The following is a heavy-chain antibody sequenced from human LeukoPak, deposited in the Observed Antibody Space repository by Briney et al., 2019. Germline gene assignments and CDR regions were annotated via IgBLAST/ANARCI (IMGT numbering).Heavy chain of an antibody. Sequence: PSETLSLTCTVSGGSISSSSYYWGWIRQPPGKGLEWIGSIYYSGSTYYNPSLKSRVTISVDTSKNQFSLKLSSVTAADTAVYYCARRSSSWYEDAWGQGTLVTVSS. CDR3: ARRSSSWYEDA. V-gene: IGHV4-39*07. CDR1: GGSISSSSYY. CDR2: IYYSGST. D-gene: IGHD6-13*01. J-gene: IGHJ5*02.